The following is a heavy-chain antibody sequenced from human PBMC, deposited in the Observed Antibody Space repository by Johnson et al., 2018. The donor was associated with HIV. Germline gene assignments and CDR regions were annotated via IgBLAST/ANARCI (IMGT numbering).Heavy chain of an antibody. J-gene: IGHJ3*01. Sequence: VQLVESLRLSCAASGFTFDDYTMHWVRQAPGKGLEWVSGIKGNGGSTGYADSVKGRCTISRDNDKSSVYMQMNNLRAEDTAFYYCARRDSGSLSFDLWGQGTMVTVSS. V-gene: IGHV3-20*04. CDR1: GFTFDDYT. D-gene: IGHD1-26*01. CDR3: ARRDSGSLSFDL. CDR2: IKGNGGST.